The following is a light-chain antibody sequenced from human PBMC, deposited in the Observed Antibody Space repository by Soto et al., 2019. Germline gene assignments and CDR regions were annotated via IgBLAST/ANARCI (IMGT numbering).Light chain of an antibody. CDR2: DVS. CDR3: SSYTTSSTL. CDR1: SSDVGDYNH. V-gene: IGLV2-14*01. J-gene: IGLJ2*01. Sequence: QSALTQPASVSGSPGQWITISCTGTSSDVGDYNHVSWYQQHPGKAPKLMIYDVSHRPSGVSNRFSGSKSGNTASLTISGLQAEDEADYYCSSYTTSSTLFGGGTKITVL.